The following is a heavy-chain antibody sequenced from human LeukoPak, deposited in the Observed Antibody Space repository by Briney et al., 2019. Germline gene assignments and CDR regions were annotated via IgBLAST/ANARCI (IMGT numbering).Heavy chain of an antibody. J-gene: IGHJ5*02. D-gene: IGHD2-15*01. CDR2: ISAYNGNT. CDR3: ARAPGGGASNVWFDP. Sequence: ASVKVSCKASGYTFTSYGISWVRQAPGQGLEWMGWISAYNGNTNYAQKLQGRVTMTTDTSTSTAYMELRSLRSDDTAVYYCARAPGGGASNVWFDPWGQGTLVTVSS. CDR1: GYTFTSYG. V-gene: IGHV1-18*01.